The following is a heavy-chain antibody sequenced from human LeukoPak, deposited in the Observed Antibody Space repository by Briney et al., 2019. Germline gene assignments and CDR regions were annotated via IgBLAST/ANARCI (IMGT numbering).Heavy chain of an antibody. V-gene: IGHV1-69*05. CDR1: GGTFSSYA. Sequence: SVKVSCKASGGTFSSYAISWVRQAPGQGLEWMGRIIPIFGTANYAQKFQGRVTITTDESTSTAYMELSSLRSEDTAVYYCASGTYSTSSYYYDSSGYQGLYYFDYWGQGTLVTVSS. CDR2: IIPIFGTA. J-gene: IGHJ4*02. D-gene: IGHD3-22*01. CDR3: ASGTYSTSSYYYDSSGYQGLYYFDY.